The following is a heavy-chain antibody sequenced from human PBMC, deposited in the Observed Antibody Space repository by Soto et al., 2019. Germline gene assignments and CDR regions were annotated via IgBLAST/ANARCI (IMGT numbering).Heavy chain of an antibody. Sequence: QVQLQESGPGLVKPSETLSLTCTVSSGSISTYYWSWIRQPPGKGLEWIGYIYYSGNTDSNPSLKSRVTISVDTSKNQFSLRLSSVTAADTAVYYCARVRKLWTIPRGGYYFDYWGQGTLVTVSS. CDR1: SGSISTYY. V-gene: IGHV4-59*01. D-gene: IGHD5-18*01. J-gene: IGHJ4*02. CDR2: IYYSGNT. CDR3: ARVRKLWTIPRGGYYFDY.